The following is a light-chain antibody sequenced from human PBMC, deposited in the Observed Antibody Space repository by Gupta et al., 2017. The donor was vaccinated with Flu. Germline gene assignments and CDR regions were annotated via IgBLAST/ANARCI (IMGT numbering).Light chain of an antibody. J-gene: IGKJ4*01. Sequence: ELVLTQSPGTLSLSPGERATLSCRASQSVSSRYLAWYQQKPGQAPRLLIFGASSRATGIPDRFSGSGSGTDFTLTSNRLEPEDFAVYYCQQYDRPVTFGGGTKVEIK. CDR2: GAS. V-gene: IGKV3-20*01. CDR3: QQYDRPVT. CDR1: QSVSSRY.